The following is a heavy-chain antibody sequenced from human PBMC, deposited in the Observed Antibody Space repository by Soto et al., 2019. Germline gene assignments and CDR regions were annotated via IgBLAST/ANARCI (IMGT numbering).Heavy chain of an antibody. CDR1: GFTFSSYA. CDR2: ISGSGGST. Sequence: GGSLRLSCAASGFTFSSYAMSWVRQAPGKGLEWVSAISGSGGSTYYADSVKGRFTISRDNSKNTLYLQMNSLRAEDTAVYYCAKDGMVRGPPGNSYAFDIWGQGTMVTVSS. D-gene: IGHD3-10*01. V-gene: IGHV3-23*01. CDR3: AKDGMVRGPPGNSYAFDI. J-gene: IGHJ3*02.